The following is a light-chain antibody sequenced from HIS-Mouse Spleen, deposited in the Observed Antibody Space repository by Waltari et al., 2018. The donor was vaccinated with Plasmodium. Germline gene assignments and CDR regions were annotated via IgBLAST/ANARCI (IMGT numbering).Light chain of an antibody. V-gene: IGLV2-8*01. CDR1: SSDVAGSNY. CDR3: SSYAGSNNLV. Sequence: QSALTHPPSASGSPGQSVTIPCTAPSSDVAGSNYVSWYQQHPGKAPKHMVYEVSKRPSGVPDRFSGSKSGNTASLTVSGLQAEDEADYYCSSYAGSNNLVFGGGTKLTVL. CDR2: EVS. J-gene: IGLJ2*01.